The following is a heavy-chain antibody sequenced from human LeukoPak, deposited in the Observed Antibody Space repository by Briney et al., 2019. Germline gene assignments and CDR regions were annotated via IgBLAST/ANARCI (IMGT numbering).Heavy chain of an antibody. V-gene: IGHV5-51*01. CDR3: ASPRVGATAFDI. D-gene: IGHD1-26*01. J-gene: IGHJ3*02. Sequence: HGESLEISCKGSGYSFTTYWIGWVRQMPGKGLEYMGIINPGDSDTRYSPSFQGQVTISVDKSISTAYLQWSSLKASGTAMYYCASPRVGATAFDIWGQGTLVTVTS. CDR2: INPGDSDT. CDR1: GYSFTTYW.